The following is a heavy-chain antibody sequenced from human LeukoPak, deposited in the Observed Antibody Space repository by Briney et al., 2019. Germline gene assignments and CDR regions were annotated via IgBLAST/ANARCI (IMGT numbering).Heavy chain of an antibody. V-gene: IGHV1-2*02. CDR3: ARGGYCSGGSCYEGGYY. J-gene: IGHJ4*02. Sequence: ASVKVSCKASGGTFSSYAISWVRQAPGQGLEWMGWINPNSGGTNYAQKFQGRVTMTRDTSISTAYMELSRLRSDDTAVYYCARGGYCSGGSCYEGGYYWGQGTLITVSS. CDR1: GGTFSSYA. D-gene: IGHD2-15*01. CDR2: INPNSGGT.